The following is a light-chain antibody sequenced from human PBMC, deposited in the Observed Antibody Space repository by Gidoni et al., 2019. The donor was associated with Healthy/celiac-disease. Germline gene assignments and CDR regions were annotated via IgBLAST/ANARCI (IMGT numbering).Light chain of an antibody. CDR1: QSVSSY. Sequence: IVLTQSPATLSFSPGERATLSCRASQSVSSYLAWYQQKPGQAPRLLIYDASNRATGIPARFSGSGSGTDFTLTISSLEPEDFAVYYCQQRSNWPPXTFGGGTKVEIK. J-gene: IGKJ4*01. CDR2: DAS. CDR3: QQRSNWPPXT. V-gene: IGKV3-11*01.